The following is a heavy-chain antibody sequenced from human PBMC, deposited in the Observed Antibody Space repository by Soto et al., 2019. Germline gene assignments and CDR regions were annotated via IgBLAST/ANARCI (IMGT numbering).Heavy chain of an antibody. Sequence: GGSLRLSCAASGFTFSSYAMSWVRQAPGKGLECASAISGSGGSTYYADSVKGRFTISRDNSKNTLYLQMSSLRAEDTAVYYCAKRRSGSKTSYNWFDPWGQGTLVTVSS. CDR3: AKRRSGSKTSYNWFDP. J-gene: IGHJ5*02. D-gene: IGHD4-4*01. V-gene: IGHV3-23*01. CDR2: ISGSGGST. CDR1: GFTFSSYA.